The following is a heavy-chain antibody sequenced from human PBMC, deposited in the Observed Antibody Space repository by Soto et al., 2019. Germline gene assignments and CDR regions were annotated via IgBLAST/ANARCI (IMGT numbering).Heavy chain of an antibody. D-gene: IGHD2-15*01. CDR1: GGSISSYY. V-gene: IGHV4-59*01. Sequence: SETLSLTCTVSGGSISSYYWSWIRQPPGKGLEWIGYIYYNGSTNYNPSLKSRVTISVDTSKNQFSLKLSSVTAADTAVYYCARDCSGGSCSDAFDSWGQGTMVTVSS. CDR2: IYYNGST. CDR3: ARDCSGGSCSDAFDS. J-gene: IGHJ3*02.